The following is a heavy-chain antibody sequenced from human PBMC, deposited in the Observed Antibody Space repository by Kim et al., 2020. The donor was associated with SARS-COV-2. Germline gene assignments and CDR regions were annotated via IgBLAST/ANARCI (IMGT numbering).Heavy chain of an antibody. CDR2: INAGNGNT. V-gene: IGHV1-3*01. CDR3: ARAVLRYFDWLLSPCDY. CDR1: GYTFTSYA. J-gene: IGHJ4*02. Sequence: ASVKVSCKASGYTFTSYAMHWVRQAPGQRLEWMGWINAGNGNTKYSQKFQGRVTITRDTSASTAYMELSSLRSEDTAVYYCARAVLRYFDWLLSPCDYWGQGTLVTFSS. D-gene: IGHD3-9*01.